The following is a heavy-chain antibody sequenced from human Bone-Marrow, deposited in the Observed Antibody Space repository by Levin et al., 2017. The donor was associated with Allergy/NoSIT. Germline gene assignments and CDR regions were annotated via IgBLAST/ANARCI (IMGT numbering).Heavy chain of an antibody. CDR3: ARRDYNSAWSYWFDS. CDR2: IYPGDSEA. J-gene: IGHJ5*01. Sequence: KVSCQGSGYTFTKYWIGWVRQMPGKGLEWLGLIYPGDSEARYSPSFQGQVIISVDKSLNTAYIQWSSLKASDGGIYYCARRDYNSAWSYWFDSWGQGTQVTVSP. D-gene: IGHD6-19*01. CDR1: GYTFTKYW. V-gene: IGHV5-51*01.